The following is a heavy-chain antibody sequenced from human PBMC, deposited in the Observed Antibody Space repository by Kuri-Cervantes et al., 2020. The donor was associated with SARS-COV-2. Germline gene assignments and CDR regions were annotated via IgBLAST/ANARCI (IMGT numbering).Heavy chain of an antibody. CDR3: ARGILGDDSVHYGMGV. V-gene: IGHV4-4*07. CDR1: GGSIGGYY. Sequence: SETLSLTCTLSGGSIGGYYWSWIRQSAGKGLEFIGRVYSSGGTKYNPSLESRVTMSIDTAKNQVSLRLTSVTAADTAVYYCARGILGDDSVHYGMGVWGQGATVTVSS. CDR2: VYSSGGT. J-gene: IGHJ6*02. D-gene: IGHD3-16*01.